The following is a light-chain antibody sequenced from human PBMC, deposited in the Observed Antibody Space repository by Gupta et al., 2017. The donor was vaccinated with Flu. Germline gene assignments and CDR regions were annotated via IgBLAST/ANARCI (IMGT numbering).Light chain of an antibody. V-gene: IGKV1-39*01. CDR2: GAS. CDR3: QHNYRAPRT. J-gene: IGKJ1*01. Sequence: IQLTQSPSSLSASVGDRVTITCRASQTIGNYLNWYRQRPGKAPELLIYGASTLQLGVPDRFSGSRSGTNFILTITALQPEDVATYYCQHNYRAPRTFGRGTKVEMK. CDR1: QTIGNY.